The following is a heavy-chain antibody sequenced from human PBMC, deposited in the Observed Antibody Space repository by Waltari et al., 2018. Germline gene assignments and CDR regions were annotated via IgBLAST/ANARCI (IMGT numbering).Heavy chain of an antibody. CDR3: ARTSMTQAGAGYYYYYYGMDV. D-gene: IGHD1-26*01. Sequence: QVQLVQSGAEVKKPGASVKVSCKASGYTFTSYDINWVRQATGQGLEWMGWMNPNSGNTGYAQKFQGRVTMTRNTSISTAYMELSSLRSEDTAVYYCARTSMTQAGAGYYYYYYGMDVWGQGTTVTVSS. V-gene: IGHV1-8*01. CDR1: GYTFTSYD. CDR2: MNPNSGNT. J-gene: IGHJ6*02.